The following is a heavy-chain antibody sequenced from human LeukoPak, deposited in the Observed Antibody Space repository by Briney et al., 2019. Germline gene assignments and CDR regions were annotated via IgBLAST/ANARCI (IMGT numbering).Heavy chain of an antibody. CDR1: GLAFSIYE. Sequence: PGGSLRLSCTASGLAFSIYEMDWVRQAPGKGLEWVSYISSSGSYIQYAESVKGRFTISRDNAEKSLFLQMNSLRDEDTAVYYFARNPGYRSTGVDAFDIWGRGTMVTVSS. CDR3: ARNPGYRSTGVDAFDI. J-gene: IGHJ3*02. V-gene: IGHV3-48*03. D-gene: IGHD6-13*01. CDR2: ISSSGSYI.